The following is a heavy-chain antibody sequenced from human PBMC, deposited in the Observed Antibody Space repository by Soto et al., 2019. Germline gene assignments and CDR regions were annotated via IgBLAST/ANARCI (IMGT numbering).Heavy chain of an antibody. D-gene: IGHD3-22*01. V-gene: IGHV1-3*01. CDR3: ARGSGYYYWDDY. CDR1: GYTFTSYA. CDR2: INAGNGNT. J-gene: IGHJ4*02. Sequence: GASVEVCCKASGYTFTSYAMHWVRKAHGQRLEWMGWINAGNGNTKYSQKFQGRVTITRDTSASTAYMELSSLRSEDTAVYYCARGSGYYYWDDYWGQGTLVTVSS.